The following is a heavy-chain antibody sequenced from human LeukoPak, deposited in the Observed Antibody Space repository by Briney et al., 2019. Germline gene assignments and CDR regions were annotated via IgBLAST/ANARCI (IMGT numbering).Heavy chain of an antibody. CDR2: ISPTGSTT. D-gene: IGHD2/OR15-2a*01. CDR1: GFSFSGHW. V-gene: IGHV3-74*01. CDR3: PTKGPYFLSSIDY. J-gene: IGHJ4*02. Sequence: GGSLRLSCTASGFSFSGHWMHWARQLPGKGLVWVSRISPTGSTTSYADSVKGRFTVSRDNSKNTLYLQMNSLRAEDTAVYYCPTKGPYFLSSIDYWGQGTLVTVSS.